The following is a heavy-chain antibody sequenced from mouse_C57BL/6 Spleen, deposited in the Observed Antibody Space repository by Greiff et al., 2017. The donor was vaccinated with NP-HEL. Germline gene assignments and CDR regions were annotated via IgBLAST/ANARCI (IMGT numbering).Heavy chain of an antibody. V-gene: IGHV1-64*01. Sequence: QVQLQQPGAELVKPGASVKLSCKASGYTFTSYWMHWVKQRPGQGLEWIGMIHPNSGSTNYNEKFKSKATLTVDKSSSTAYMQLSSLTSEDSAVYYCARASPLITRAMDYWGQGTSVTVSS. CDR3: ARASPLITRAMDY. CDR2: IHPNSGST. D-gene: IGHD2-4*01. J-gene: IGHJ4*01. CDR1: GYTFTSYW.